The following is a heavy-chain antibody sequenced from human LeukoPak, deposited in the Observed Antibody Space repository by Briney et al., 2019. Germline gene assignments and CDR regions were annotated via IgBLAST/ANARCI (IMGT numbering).Heavy chain of an antibody. CDR2: ISYDGSNK. D-gene: IGHD6-13*01. Sequence: GGSLRLSCAASGFTFSSYGMHWVRQAPGKGLEWVAVISYDGSNKYYADSVKGRFTISRDNSKNTLYLQMNSLRAEDTAVYYCAREGQLAPSGEAAFDIWGQGTMVTVSS. V-gene: IGHV3-30*03. CDR3: AREGQLAPSGEAAFDI. J-gene: IGHJ3*02. CDR1: GFTFSSYG.